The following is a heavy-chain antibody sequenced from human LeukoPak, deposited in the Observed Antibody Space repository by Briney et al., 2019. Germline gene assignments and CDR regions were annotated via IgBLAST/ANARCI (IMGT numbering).Heavy chain of an antibody. CDR3: ARSADYGDYENNWFDP. D-gene: IGHD4-17*01. CDR2: IYPGDSDT. J-gene: IGHJ5*02. Sequence: GESLKISCKGSGYSFTSYWIGWVRQMPGKGLEWMGIIYPGDSDTRYSPSFQGQVTISADKSISTAYLQWSSLKASDTAMYYCARSADYGDYENNWFDPWGQGTLVTVSS. V-gene: IGHV5-51*01. CDR1: GYSFTSYW.